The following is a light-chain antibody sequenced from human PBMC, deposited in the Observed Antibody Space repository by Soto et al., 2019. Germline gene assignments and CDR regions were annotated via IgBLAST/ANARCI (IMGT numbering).Light chain of an antibody. CDR3: QQYNNWPFS. V-gene: IGKV3-15*01. Sequence: TQSPCTLSVAPGERAPLSCRAAQGVTTNFAWYQQKSGQSPRLLIYDVSNRATGVPARFSGSGSETDFTLTISGLRSEDSAVYFCQQYNNWPFSFGQGTRLAI. CDR2: DVS. CDR1: QGVTTN. J-gene: IGKJ5*01.